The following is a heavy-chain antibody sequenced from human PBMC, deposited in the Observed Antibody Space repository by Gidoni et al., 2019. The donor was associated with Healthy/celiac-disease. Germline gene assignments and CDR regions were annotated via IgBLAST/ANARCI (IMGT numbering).Heavy chain of an antibody. CDR3: ARVTTVRTSPLFDY. Sequence: QVQLQESGPGLVKPSEPLSLTCTVSGGSISMYYWSWIRQPPGKGLEWIGYIYYSGSTNYNPSLKSRVTISVDTSKNQFSLKLSSVTAADTAVYYCARVTTVRTSPLFDYWGQGTLVTVSS. CDR1: GGSISMYY. J-gene: IGHJ4*02. V-gene: IGHV4-59*08. CDR2: IYYSGST. D-gene: IGHD4-17*01.